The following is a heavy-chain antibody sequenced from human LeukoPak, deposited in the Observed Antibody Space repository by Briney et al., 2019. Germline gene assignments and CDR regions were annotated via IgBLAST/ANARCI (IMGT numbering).Heavy chain of an antibody. CDR3: GTSPNGYYRRYFDF. Sequence: ASVKVSCKVSGYTFIELSMHWVRQAPGKGLEWMGGFDPDDGETIYAQKFQGRVTMTEDTSTDTAYMELSSLRSEDSAVYYCGTSPNGYYRRYFDFWGQGTLVTVSS. V-gene: IGHV1-24*01. D-gene: IGHD2-8*01. CDR1: GYTFIELS. CDR2: FDPDDGET. J-gene: IGHJ4*02.